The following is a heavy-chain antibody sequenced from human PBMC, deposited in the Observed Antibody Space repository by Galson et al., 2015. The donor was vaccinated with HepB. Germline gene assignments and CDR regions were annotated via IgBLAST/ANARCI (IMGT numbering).Heavy chain of an antibody. CDR2: ISYDGSNK. V-gene: IGHV3-30-3*01. CDR1: GFTFSSYA. Sequence: SLRLSCAASGFTFSSYAMHWVRQAPGKGLEWVAVISYDGSNKYYADSVKGRFTISRDNSKNTLYLQMNSLRAEDTAVYYCARDQSIGSSGYYLGYFQHWGQGTLVTVSS. CDR3: ARDQSIGSSGYYLGYFQH. J-gene: IGHJ1*01. D-gene: IGHD3-22*01.